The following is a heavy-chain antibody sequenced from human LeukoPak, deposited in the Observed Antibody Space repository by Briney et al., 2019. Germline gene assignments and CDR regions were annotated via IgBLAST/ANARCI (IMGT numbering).Heavy chain of an antibody. CDR1: GGSISSYY. Sequence: SETLSLTCTVSGGSISSYYWSWIRQPAGKGLEWIGRIYTSGSTNYNPSLKSRVTMSVDTSKNQFSLKLSSVTAADTAVYYCAKTFDSATTVTAPDAFDIWGQGTMVTVSS. D-gene: IGHD4-17*01. J-gene: IGHJ3*02. CDR3: AKTFDSATTVTAPDAFDI. V-gene: IGHV4-4*07. CDR2: IYTSGST.